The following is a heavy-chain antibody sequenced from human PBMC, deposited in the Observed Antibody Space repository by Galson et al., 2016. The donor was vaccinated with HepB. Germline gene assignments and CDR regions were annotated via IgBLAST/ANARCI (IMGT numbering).Heavy chain of an antibody. CDR2: IYWDDDK. J-gene: IGHJ4*02. CDR3: AHNFVPYASRAFEY. D-gene: IGHD3-22*01. V-gene: IGHV2-5*02. Sequence: PALVKPTQTLTLTCTFSGFSLSSSGVGVGWIRQPPGKALEWLALIYWDDDKRYSPSLKSRLTITKDTSKNQVVLTMTNMDPVDTATYYCAHNFVPYASRAFEYWGQGTLVTVSS. CDR1: GFSLSSSGVG.